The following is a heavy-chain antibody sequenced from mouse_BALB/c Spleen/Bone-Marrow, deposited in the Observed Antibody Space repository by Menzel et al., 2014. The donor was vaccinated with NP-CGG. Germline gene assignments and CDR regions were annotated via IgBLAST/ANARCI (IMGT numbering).Heavy chain of an antibody. D-gene: IGHD1-1*01. J-gene: IGHJ2*01. CDR3: ARGATVVATNFDY. CDR2: ISTYSGNT. CDR1: GYTFTDYA. V-gene: IGHV1-67*01. Sequence: QVQLQQSGPELVRPGVSVKISCKGSGYTFTDYAMHWVKQSHAKSLEWIGVISTYSGNTIYNQKFKGKATMTVDKSSSTAYMELARLTSEDSAIYYCARGATVVATNFDYWGQGTTLTVSS.